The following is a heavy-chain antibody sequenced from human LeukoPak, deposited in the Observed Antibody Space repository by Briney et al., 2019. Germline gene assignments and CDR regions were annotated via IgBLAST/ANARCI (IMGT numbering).Heavy chain of an antibody. V-gene: IGHV1-18*01. J-gene: IGHJ4*02. CDR3: ARQTLWNLPYFDY. CDR1: GYTFTRNG. CDR2: ISGYNGDT. Sequence: ASVKVSCKASGYTFTRNGFSWVRQTPGQGLEWMGWISGYNGDTKYAQKLQGRVTMTTDTSTSTAYMELRSLRSDDTAVYYCARQTLWNLPYFDYWGQGTLVTVSS. D-gene: IGHD1-1*01.